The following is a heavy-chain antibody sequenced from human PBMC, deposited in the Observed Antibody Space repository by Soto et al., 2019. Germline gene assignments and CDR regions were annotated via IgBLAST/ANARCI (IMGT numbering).Heavy chain of an antibody. D-gene: IGHD3-10*01. CDR3: ARGLWFGEGHSYYYMDV. CDR1: GYTFTGYY. V-gene: IGHV1-2*04. Sequence: QVQPVQSGAEVKKPGASVKVSCKASGYTFTGYYMHWVRQAPGQGLEWMGWINPNSGGTNYAQKFQGWVTMTRDTSISTAYMELSRLRSDDTAVYYCARGLWFGEGHSYYYMDVWGKGTTVTVSS. CDR2: INPNSGGT. J-gene: IGHJ6*03.